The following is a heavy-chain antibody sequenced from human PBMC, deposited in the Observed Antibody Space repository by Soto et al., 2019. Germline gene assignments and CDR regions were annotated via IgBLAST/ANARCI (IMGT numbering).Heavy chain of an antibody. Sequence: QVQLVQSGAEVKKPGASVKVSCKASGYTFTSYGISWVRQAPGQGLEWIGWISAYNGNTNYAQKLQRRVIMSPSTSTSTAYMKLRLLRSDDTAVYYCMRDASIVVCRAGSCYTFNFYDGYRDILVKETTITVSS. V-gene: IGHV1-18*01. J-gene: IGHJ6*03. CDR2: ISAYNGNT. CDR1: GYTFTSYG. CDR3: MRDASIVVCRAGSCYTFNFYDGYRDI. D-gene: IGHD2-15*01.